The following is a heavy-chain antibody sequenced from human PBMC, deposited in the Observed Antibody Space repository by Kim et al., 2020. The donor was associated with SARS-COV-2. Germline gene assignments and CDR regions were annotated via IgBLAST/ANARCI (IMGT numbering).Heavy chain of an antibody. Sequence: GGSLRLSCAASGFRFTDHAMSWVRQAQGRGLERVATISGGGGSTFYADSVEGRFTISRDRSKNTLLLQMNSLRVEDTAVYYCAKDQKDYDVLTAYLYF. D-gene: IGHD3-9*01. V-gene: IGHV3-23*01. CDR3: AKDQKDYDVLTAYLYF. CDR1: GFRFTDHA. CDR2: ISGGGGST. J-gene: IGHJ2*01.